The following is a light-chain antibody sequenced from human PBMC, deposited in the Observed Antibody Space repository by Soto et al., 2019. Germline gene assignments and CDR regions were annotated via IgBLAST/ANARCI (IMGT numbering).Light chain of an antibody. J-gene: IGKJ4*01. V-gene: IGKV1-5*01. CDR3: QQYNGYPLT. Sequence: DVQMTQSLSTLSASVGDSVTITCRASQTLSSWLAWYQQKPGKAPELLIYDVSSLASGVPSRFSGSGSGTEFTLNISSLQPDDFATYYCQQYNGYPLTFGGGTKVDIK. CDR2: DVS. CDR1: QTLSSW.